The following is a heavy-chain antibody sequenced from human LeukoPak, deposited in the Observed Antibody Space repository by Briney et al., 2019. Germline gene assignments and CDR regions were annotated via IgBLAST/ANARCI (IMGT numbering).Heavy chain of an antibody. CDR3: ASHGRTGSYYYYNGTDV. CDR2: IYNSGST. D-gene: IGHD1-1*01. Sequence: SETLSLTCTVSGGSVSSGSYYWTWIWQPPGKGLEWIGQIYNSGSTNYNPSLKSRVTISIGTSKNQFSLKLSSVTAADTAVYYCASHGRTGSYYYYNGTDVWGQGATVTVSS. V-gene: IGHV4-61*01. CDR1: GGSVSSGSYY. J-gene: IGHJ6*02.